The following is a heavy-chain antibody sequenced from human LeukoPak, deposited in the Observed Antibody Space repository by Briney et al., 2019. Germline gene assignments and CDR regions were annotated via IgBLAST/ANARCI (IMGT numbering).Heavy chain of an antibody. CDR3: ARRHYGSGYYPYYFDY. D-gene: IGHD3-10*01. V-gene: IGHV4-39*01. J-gene: IGHJ4*02. CDR1: GDSITSDTYY. CDR2: IYYSGTT. Sequence: SETLSLTCTVSGDSITSDTYYWGWIRQPPGKELEWIGTIYYSGTTFYNPSLKSRVTISVDTSKNQFSLRLNSVTAADTAVYYCARRHYGSGYYPYYFDYWGQGTLVTVSS.